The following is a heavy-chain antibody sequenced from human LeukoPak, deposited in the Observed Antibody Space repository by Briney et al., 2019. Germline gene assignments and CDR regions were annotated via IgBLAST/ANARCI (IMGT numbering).Heavy chain of an antibody. J-gene: IGHJ4*02. CDR1: GGTFSSYA. V-gene: IGHV1-69*13. CDR2: IIPIFGTA. D-gene: IGHD3-16*01. Sequence: ASVKVSCKASGGTFSSYAISWVRQAPGQGLEWMGGIIPIFGTANYAQKFQGRVTITADESTSTAYMELRSLRSDDAAVYYCARSAGGRQLFDYWGQGTLVTVAS. CDR3: ARSAGGRQLFDY.